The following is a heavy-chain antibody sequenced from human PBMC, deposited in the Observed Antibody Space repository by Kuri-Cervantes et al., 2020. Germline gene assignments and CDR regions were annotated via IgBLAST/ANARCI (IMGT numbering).Heavy chain of an antibody. CDR1: GYTFTSYA. D-gene: IGHD5-24*01. CDR2: INPDTANT. Sequence: ASVKVSCKASGYTFTSYAIQWVRQATGQGLEWMGWINPDTANTKYAQNFQGRVTISRDTSISTAYMELSSLRTEDTAVYYCARTYRDRWQHDYWGQGTLVTVSS. V-gene: IGHV1-3*01. CDR3: ARTYRDRWQHDY. J-gene: IGHJ4*02.